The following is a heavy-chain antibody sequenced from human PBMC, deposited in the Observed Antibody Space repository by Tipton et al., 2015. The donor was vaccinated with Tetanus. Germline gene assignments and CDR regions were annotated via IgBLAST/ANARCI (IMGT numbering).Heavy chain of an antibody. CDR3: AREPVDTAYAPHFDY. Sequence: SLRLSCAASGFTFSSYSMNWVRQAPGKGLEWVSYISSSISTIYYADSVKDRFTISRDNAKNSLYLQMNSLRDEDTAVYYCAREPVDTAYAPHFDYWGQGTLVTVSS. CDR2: ISSSISTI. J-gene: IGHJ4*02. V-gene: IGHV3-48*02. CDR1: GFTFSSYS. D-gene: IGHD5-18*01.